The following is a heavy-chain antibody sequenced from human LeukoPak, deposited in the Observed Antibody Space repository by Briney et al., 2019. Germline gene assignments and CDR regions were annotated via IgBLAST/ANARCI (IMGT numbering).Heavy chain of an antibody. Sequence: KPSETLSLTCTVSGGSISSSSYYWGWIRQPPGKGLEWIGSIYYSGSTYYNPSLKSRVTISVDTSKNQFSLKLSSVTAADTAVYYCARALTRFGELLYTRYYYYYMDVWGKGTTVTISS. V-gene: IGHV4-39*07. CDR3: ARALTRFGELLYTRYYYYYMDV. J-gene: IGHJ6*03. CDR1: GGSISSSSYY. D-gene: IGHD3-10*02. CDR2: IYYSGST.